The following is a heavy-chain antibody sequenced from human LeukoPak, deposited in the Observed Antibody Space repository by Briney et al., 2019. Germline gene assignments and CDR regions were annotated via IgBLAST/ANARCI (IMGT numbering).Heavy chain of an antibody. CDR2: IYYSGST. J-gene: IGHJ2*01. Sequence: SETLSLTCTVSGGSISSSSYYWGWIRQPPGKGLEWIGSIYYSGSTYYNPSLKSRVTISVDTSKNQFSLKLSSVTAADTAVYYCARGDYDSSGYYYVGWYFDLWGRGTLVTVSS. V-gene: IGHV4-39*07. D-gene: IGHD3-22*01. CDR3: ARGDYDSSGYYYVGWYFDL. CDR1: GGSISSSSYY.